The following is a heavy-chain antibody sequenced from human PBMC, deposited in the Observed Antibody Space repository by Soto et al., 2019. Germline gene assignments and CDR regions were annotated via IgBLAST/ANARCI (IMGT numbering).Heavy chain of an antibody. D-gene: IGHD2-21*02. J-gene: IGHJ3*02. V-gene: IGHV1-69*13. Sequence: PVKVSCKASGGTFSSYAISWVRQAPGQGLEWMGGIIPIFGTANYAQKFQGRVTITADESTSTAYMELSSLRSEDTAVYYCARDIAYCGGDCFRDDAFDIWGQGTMVTVSS. CDR1: GGTFSSYA. CDR2: IIPIFGTA. CDR3: ARDIAYCGGDCFRDDAFDI.